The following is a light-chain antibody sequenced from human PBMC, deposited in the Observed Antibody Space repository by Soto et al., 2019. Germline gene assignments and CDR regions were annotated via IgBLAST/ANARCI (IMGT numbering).Light chain of an antibody. Sequence: DIQLTQSPSFLSASVGDRVTITCRASQGISNYLAWYQQKPGKAPNLLIYVASTLQSGVPSRFSGSGSGTDFTLTISSLQTEDLANYYCQQLFSFPPTFGQGTRLEIK. CDR1: QGISNY. J-gene: IGKJ5*01. CDR2: VAS. V-gene: IGKV1-9*01. CDR3: QQLFSFPPT.